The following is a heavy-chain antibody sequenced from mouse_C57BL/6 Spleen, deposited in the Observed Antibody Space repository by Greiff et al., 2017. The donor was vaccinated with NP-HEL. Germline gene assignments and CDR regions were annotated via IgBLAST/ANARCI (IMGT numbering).Heavy chain of an antibody. J-gene: IGHJ3*01. Sequence: EVQLVESGGDLVKPGGSLKLSCAASGFTFSSYGMSWVRQTPDKRLEWVATISSGGSYTYYPDSVKGRFTISRDNAKNTLYLQMSSLKSEDTAMYYCAREGLLRGFAYWGQGTLVTVSA. V-gene: IGHV5-6*01. CDR1: GFTFSSYG. CDR3: AREGLLRGFAY. D-gene: IGHD1-1*01. CDR2: ISSGGSYT.